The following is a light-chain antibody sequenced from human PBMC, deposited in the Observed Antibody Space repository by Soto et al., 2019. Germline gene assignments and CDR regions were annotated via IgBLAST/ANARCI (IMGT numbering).Light chain of an antibody. CDR3: QQYTTSPFT. J-gene: IGKJ3*01. CDR1: QSVGSNY. Sequence: EIVLTQSPGTLSLSPGERATLYCRASQSVGSNYLAWYQQKPGQAPRVLIYGASSRATGITDRFSGSGSGADFTLTISRLEPEDFSVYYCQQYTTSPFTFGPGTKVDI. CDR2: GAS. V-gene: IGKV3-20*01.